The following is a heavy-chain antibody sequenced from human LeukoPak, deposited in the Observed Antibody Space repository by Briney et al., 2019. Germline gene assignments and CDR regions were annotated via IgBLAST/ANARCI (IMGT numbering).Heavy chain of an antibody. V-gene: IGHV6-1*01. CDR2: TYHRSTWYD. CDR3: TREVAGTGGFDY. J-gene: IGHJ4*02. Sequence: SQTLSLTCALSGDSVSSNNAAWNWIRQSPSRGLEWLGRTYHRSTWYDDYVVSVRSRLTITPDISKNQVSLQLNSVTPEDTAVYYCTREVAGTGGFDYWGQGITATVSS. CDR1: GDSVSSNNAA. D-gene: IGHD6-13*01.